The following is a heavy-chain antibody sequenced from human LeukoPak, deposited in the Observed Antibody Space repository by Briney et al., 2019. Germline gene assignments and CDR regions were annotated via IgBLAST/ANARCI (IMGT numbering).Heavy chain of an antibody. Sequence: GGSLRPSCPASGFTVSSNYMSWVRQAPGKGLEWVSVIYSGGSTDYADSVKGRFTISRDNSKNTLYLQMNSLRAEDTAVYYCARDGSYYYFDYWGQGTLVTVSS. V-gene: IGHV3-66*01. D-gene: IGHD1-26*01. CDR3: ARDGSYYYFDY. CDR2: IYSGGST. J-gene: IGHJ4*02. CDR1: GFTVSSNY.